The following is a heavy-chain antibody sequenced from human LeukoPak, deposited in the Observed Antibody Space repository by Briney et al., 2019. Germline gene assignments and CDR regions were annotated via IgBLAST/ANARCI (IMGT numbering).Heavy chain of an antibody. J-gene: IGHJ6*02. CDR3: ARGRVSGIVVVITTPYYYYGMDV. V-gene: IGHV4-31*03. D-gene: IGHD3-22*01. CDR1: GGSISSGGYY. Sequence: PSETLSLTCTVSGGSISSGGYYWSWIRQHPGKGLEWIGYIYYSGSTYYNPSLKSRVTISVDTSKNQFSLKLSSVTAADTAVYYCARGRVSGIVVVITTPYYYYGMDVWGQGTTVTVSS. CDR2: IYYSGST.